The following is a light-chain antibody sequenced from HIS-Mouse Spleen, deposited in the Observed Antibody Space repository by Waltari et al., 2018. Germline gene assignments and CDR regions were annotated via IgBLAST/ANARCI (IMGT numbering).Light chain of an antibody. CDR3: QAWDSSTGV. CDR2: EDS. V-gene: IGLV3-1*01. J-gene: IGLJ1*01. Sequence: SYELTQPPSVSVSPGQTARITCSGDALPKKYAYWYQQKSGQAPVLVIYEDSKRPSGIPERLSGSNSGNTATLTISGTQAMDEADYYCQAWDSSTGVFGTGTKVTVL. CDR1: ALPKKY.